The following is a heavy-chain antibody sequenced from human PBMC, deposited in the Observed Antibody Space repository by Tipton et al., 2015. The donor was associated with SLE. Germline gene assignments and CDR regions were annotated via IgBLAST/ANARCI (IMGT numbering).Heavy chain of an antibody. CDR1: GGSFSGYY. V-gene: IGHV4-34*01. CDR2: INHSGST. Sequence: GLVKPSETLSLTCAVYGGSFSGYYWSWIRQPPGKGLEWIGEINHSGSTNYNPSLKSRVTISVDTSKNQFSLKLSSVTAADTAVYYCAREKAWYSSSWYYFDYWGQGTLVTVSS. CDR3: AREKAWYSSSWYYFDY. D-gene: IGHD6-13*01. J-gene: IGHJ4*02.